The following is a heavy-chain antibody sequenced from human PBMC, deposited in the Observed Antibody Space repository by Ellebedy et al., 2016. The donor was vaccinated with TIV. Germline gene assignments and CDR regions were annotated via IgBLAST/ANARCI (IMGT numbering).Heavy chain of an antibody. V-gene: IGHV3-53*01. CDR1: GFTVSSNY. Sequence: GGSLRLSXAASGFTVSSNYMSWVRQAPGKGLEWVSVIYSGGSTYYADSVKGRFTISRDNSKNTLYLQMNSLRAEDTAVYYCARENALYYYYGMDVWGQGTTVTVSS. CDR2: IYSGGST. J-gene: IGHJ6*02. CDR3: ARENALYYYYGMDV. D-gene: IGHD2-2*01.